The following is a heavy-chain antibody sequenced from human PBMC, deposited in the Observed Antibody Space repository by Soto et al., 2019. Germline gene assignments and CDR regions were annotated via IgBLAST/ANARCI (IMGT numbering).Heavy chain of an antibody. Sequence: EVQLLESGGGLVQPGGSLRLSCGGSGFTFSSYAMSWVRQAPGKGLEWGSVISGSGSSTDYADSVKGRFTISRGNSTNTLYLQMSSLRAEYTAVYHCAKDRGYSGYGSIFDNWGQGTLVTFSS. J-gene: IGHJ4*02. CDR2: ISGSGSST. CDR1: GFTFSSYA. D-gene: IGHD5-12*01. V-gene: IGHV3-23*01. CDR3: AKDRGYSGYGSIFDN.